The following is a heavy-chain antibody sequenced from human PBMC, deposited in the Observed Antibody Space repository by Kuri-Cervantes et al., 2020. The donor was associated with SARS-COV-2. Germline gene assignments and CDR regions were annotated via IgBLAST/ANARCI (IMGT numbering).Heavy chain of an antibody. Sequence: SVKVSCKAPGGTFSSYAISWVRQAPGQGLEWMGGIIPIFGTANYAQKFQGRVTITADKSTSTAYMELSSLRSEDTAVYYCARVADSSGYYGSGDYWGQGTLVTVSS. J-gene: IGHJ4*02. D-gene: IGHD3-22*01. CDR3: ARVADSSGYYGSGDY. CDR1: GGTFSSYA. CDR2: IIPIFGTA. V-gene: IGHV1-69*06.